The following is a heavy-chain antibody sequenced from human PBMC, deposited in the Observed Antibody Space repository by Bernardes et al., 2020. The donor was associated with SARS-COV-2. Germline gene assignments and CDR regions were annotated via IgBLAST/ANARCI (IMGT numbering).Heavy chain of an antibody. V-gene: IGHV3-48*01. Sequence: GGSLRLSCVASGLTFHMSSMNWVRQAPGTGLAWISYLSPTSRTLSYADSVKGRFTISRDDGKNSLSLQMNSLRAEDTGVYYCATSDVWGQGTTVTVSS. CDR3: ATSDV. CDR2: LSPTSRTL. J-gene: IGHJ6*02. CDR1: GLTFHMSS.